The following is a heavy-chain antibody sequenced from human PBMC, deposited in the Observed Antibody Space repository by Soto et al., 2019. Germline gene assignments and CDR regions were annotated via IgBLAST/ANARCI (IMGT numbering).Heavy chain of an antibody. V-gene: IGHV3-53*01. D-gene: IGHD3-22*01. J-gene: IGHJ4*02. CDR3: ARGLVGSTTAFDN. CDR2: IYTPGST. Sequence: GGSLRLSCAASGFTVSRSYMSWVRQAPGKGLEWVSTIYTPGSTYYADSVKGRFTISRDNSKNTLYLQMNSLRAEDTAVYYCARGLVGSTTAFDNWGQGTLVTVSS. CDR1: GFTVSRSY.